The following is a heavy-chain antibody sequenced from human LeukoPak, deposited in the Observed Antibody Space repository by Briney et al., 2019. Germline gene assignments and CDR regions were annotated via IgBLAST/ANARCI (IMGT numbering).Heavy chain of an antibody. D-gene: IGHD3-3*01. V-gene: IGHV1-18*01. J-gene: IGHJ6*03. CDR3: ARGGYDFWSGYFLGKSRSYYYYMDV. CDR1: GYTFTSYG. Sequence: ASVKVSCKASGYTFTSYGISWVRQAPGQGLEWMGWISAYNGNTNYAQKLQGRVTMTTDTSTSTAYMELRSLRSDDTAVYYCARGGYDFWSGYFLGKSRSYYYYMDVWGKGTTVTVSS. CDR2: ISAYNGNT.